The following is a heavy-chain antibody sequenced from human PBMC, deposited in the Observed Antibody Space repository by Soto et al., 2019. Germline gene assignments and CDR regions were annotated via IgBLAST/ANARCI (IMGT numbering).Heavy chain of an antibody. CDR1: GYTFTSYG. D-gene: IGHD1-26*01. Sequence: ASVKVSCKASGYTFTSYGFSCVRQAPGQGLEWMGWISAYNGNTNYAQKLQGRVTMTTDTSTSTAYMELRSLRSDDTAVYYCAREGSRPYYYYGMDVWGQGTTVTSP. J-gene: IGHJ6*02. CDR2: ISAYNGNT. V-gene: IGHV1-18*01. CDR3: AREGSRPYYYYGMDV.